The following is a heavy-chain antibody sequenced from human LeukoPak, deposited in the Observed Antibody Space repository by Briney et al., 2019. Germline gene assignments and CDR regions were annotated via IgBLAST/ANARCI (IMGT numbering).Heavy chain of an antibody. J-gene: IGHJ4*02. CDR3: ARVPYCSSTSCYRKHFDY. Sequence: ASVKVSCKASGYTFTSYEINWERQATGQGLEWMGWMNPNSGNTGYAQKFQGRVTMTRNTSISTAYMELSSLRSEDTAVYYCARVPYCSSTSCYRKHFDYWGQGTLVTVSS. V-gene: IGHV1-8*01. D-gene: IGHD2-2*01. CDR2: MNPNSGNT. CDR1: GYTFTSYE.